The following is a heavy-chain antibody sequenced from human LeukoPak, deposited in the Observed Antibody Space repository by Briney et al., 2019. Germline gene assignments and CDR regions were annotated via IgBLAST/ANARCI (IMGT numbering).Heavy chain of an antibody. V-gene: IGHV6-1*01. Sequence: SQALSLTCAISGDSFSSNSAAWNWIRQSPSRGLEWLGRTYYRSKWYNDYAVSVKSRITINPDTSKNQFSLQLNSVTPEDTAVYYCARRVHSSGWYDWFDPWGQGTLVTVSS. CDR1: GDSFSSNSAA. J-gene: IGHJ5*02. D-gene: IGHD6-19*01. CDR3: ARRVHSSGWYDWFDP. CDR2: TYYRSKWYN.